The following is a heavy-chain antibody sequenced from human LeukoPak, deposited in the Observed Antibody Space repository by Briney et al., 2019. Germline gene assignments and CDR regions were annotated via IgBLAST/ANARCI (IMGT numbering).Heavy chain of an antibody. CDR1: GFTFSSYG. CDR2: IRYDGSNK. Sequence: GGSLRLSCAASGFTFSSYGMHWVRQAPGKGLEWVAFIRYDGSNKYYADSVKGRFTISRDNSKNTLYLQMNSLRSEDTAVYYCARSRLIGYCSSTSCYQFDYWGQGTLVTVSS. D-gene: IGHD2-2*01. CDR3: ARSRLIGYCSSTSCYQFDY. J-gene: IGHJ4*02. V-gene: IGHV3-30*02.